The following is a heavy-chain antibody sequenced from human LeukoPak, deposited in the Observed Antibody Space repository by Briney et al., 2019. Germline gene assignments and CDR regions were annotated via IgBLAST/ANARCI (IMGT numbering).Heavy chain of an antibody. CDR3: AREFSHTLDY. CDR1: GYTFTSYD. CDR2: MYPNSGNT. Sequence: ASVKVSCKASGYTFTSYDINWVRQATGQGLEWMGWMYPNSGNTGYAQKFRGRITMTRNTSISTVYMELSSLRSEDTAVYYCAREFSHTLDYWGQGTLVTVSS. V-gene: IGHV1-8*01. J-gene: IGHJ4*02. D-gene: IGHD2-15*01.